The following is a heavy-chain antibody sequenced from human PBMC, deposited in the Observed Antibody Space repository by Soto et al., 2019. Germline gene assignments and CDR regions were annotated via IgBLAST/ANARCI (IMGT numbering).Heavy chain of an antibody. J-gene: IGHJ4*02. D-gene: IGHD6-19*01. V-gene: IGHV1-8*01. Sequence: ASVKVSCKASGYTFTSYDINWVRQANGQGLEWMGWMNPNSGNTGYAQKFQGRVTMTRNTSISTAYMELSSLRSEDTAVYYCARGVQAVAGNQLDYWGQGTLVTVSS. CDR3: ARGVQAVAGNQLDY. CDR1: GYTFTSYD. CDR2: MNPNSGNT.